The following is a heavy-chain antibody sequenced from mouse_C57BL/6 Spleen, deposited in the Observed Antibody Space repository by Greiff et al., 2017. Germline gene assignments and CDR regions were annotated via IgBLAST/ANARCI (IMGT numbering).Heavy chain of an antibody. CDR2: ISDGGSYT. CDR1: GFTFSSYA. Sequence: EVKLMESGGGLVKPGGSLKLSCAASGFTFSSYAMSWVRQTPEKRLEWVATISDGGSYTYYTDNVKGRFTISRDNAKNNLYLQMSHLKSEDTAMYYCARDYYGSSYRYFDYWGQGTTLTVSS. CDR3: ARDYYGSSYRYFDY. V-gene: IGHV5-4*01. J-gene: IGHJ2*01. D-gene: IGHD1-1*01.